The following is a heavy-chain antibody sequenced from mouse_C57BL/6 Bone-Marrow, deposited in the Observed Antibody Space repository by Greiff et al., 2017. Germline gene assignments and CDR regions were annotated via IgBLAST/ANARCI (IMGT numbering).Heavy chain of an antibody. V-gene: IGHV1-18*01. J-gene: IGHJ4*01. Sequence: EVKLVESGPELVKPGASVKIPCKASGYTFTDYNMDWVKQSHGKSLEWIGDINPNNGGTIYNQKFKGKATLTVDKSSSTAYMELRSLTSEDTAVYYCARNPGAMDYWGQGTSVTVSS. CDR3: ARNPGAMDY. CDR2: INPNNGGT. CDR1: GYTFTDYN.